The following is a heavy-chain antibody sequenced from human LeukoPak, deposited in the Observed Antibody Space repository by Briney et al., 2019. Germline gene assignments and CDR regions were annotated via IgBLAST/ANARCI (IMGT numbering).Heavy chain of an antibody. CDR2: ISSSSSYI. CDR3: ARAYSDYDRLFDY. J-gene: IGHJ4*02. CDR1: GFTFSKFW. Sequence: GGSLRLSCAASGFTFSKFWMHWVRQAPGKGLEWVSSISSSSSYIYYADSVKGRFTISRDNSKNTLYLQMNSLRAEDTAVYYCARAYSDYDRLFDYWGQGTLVTVSS. D-gene: IGHD5-12*01. V-gene: IGHV3-21*04.